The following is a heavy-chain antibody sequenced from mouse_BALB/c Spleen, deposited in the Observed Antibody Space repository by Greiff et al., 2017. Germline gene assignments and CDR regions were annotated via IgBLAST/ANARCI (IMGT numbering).Heavy chain of an antibody. V-gene: IGHV5-17*02. CDR2: ISSGSSTI. Sequence: EVKLVESGGGLVQPGGSRKLSCAASGFTFSSFGMHWVRQAPEKGLEWVAYISSGSSTIYYADTVKGRFTISRDNPKNTLFLQMTSLRSEDTALYYCARGGDYDWTWFAYWGQGTLVTVSA. D-gene: IGHD2-4*01. CDR1: GFTFSSFG. J-gene: IGHJ3*01. CDR3: ARGGDYDWTWFAY.